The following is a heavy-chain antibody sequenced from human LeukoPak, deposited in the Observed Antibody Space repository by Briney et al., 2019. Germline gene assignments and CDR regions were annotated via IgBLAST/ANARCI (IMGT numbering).Heavy chain of an antibody. D-gene: IGHD2/OR15-2a*01. J-gene: IGHJ4*02. CDR2: IRSDGSDT. V-gene: IGHV3-74*01. Sequence: GGSLRLSCAASGFSVGSNYMSWVRQAPGKGLVWVSRIRSDGSDTRYAESVKGRFTISRDNAKNTLYLQMNSLRAEDTAVYYCARDWFHAIDYWGQGTLVTVSS. CDR1: GFSVGSNY. CDR3: ARDWFHAIDY.